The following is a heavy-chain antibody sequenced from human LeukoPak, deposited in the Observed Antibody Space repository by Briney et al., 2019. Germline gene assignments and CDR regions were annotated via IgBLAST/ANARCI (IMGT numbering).Heavy chain of an antibody. Sequence: SQTLSLTCAISGDSVSSNSAAWNWIRQSPSRGLEWLGRTYYRSKWYNDYAVSAKSRITINPDTSKNQFSLQLNSVTPEDTAVYYCARGTPKYSSGWYYFDYWGQGTLVTVSS. CDR2: TYYRSKWYN. V-gene: IGHV6-1*01. CDR1: GDSVSSNSAA. CDR3: ARGTPKYSSGWYYFDY. J-gene: IGHJ4*02. D-gene: IGHD6-19*01.